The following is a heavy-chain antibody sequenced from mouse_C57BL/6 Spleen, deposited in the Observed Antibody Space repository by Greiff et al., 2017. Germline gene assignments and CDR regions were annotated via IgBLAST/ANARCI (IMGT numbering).Heavy chain of an antibody. CDR2: INPNYGTT. J-gene: IGHJ4*01. CDR3: ARRGNYGNYGAMDY. CDR1: GYSFTDYN. Sequence: VQLPQSGPELVKPGASVKISCKASGYSFTDYNMNWVKQSNGKSLEWIGVINPNYGTTSYNQKFKGKATLTVDQSSSTAYMQLNSLTSEDSAVYYCARRGNYGNYGAMDYWGQGTSVTVSS. D-gene: IGHD2-1*01. V-gene: IGHV1-39*01.